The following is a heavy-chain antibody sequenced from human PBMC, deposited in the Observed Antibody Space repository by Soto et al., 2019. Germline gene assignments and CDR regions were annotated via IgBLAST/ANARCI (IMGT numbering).Heavy chain of an antibody. J-gene: IGHJ6*02. D-gene: IGHD3-3*01. V-gene: IGHV3-23*01. CDR3: AKAVRYYDFWSGYYTHHYYGMDV. Sequence: GGSLRLSCAASGFTFSSYAMSWVRQAPRKGLEWVSAISGSGGSTYYADSVKGRFTISRDNSKNTLYLQMNSLRAEDTAVYYCAKAVRYYDFWSGYYTHHYYGMDVWGQGTTVTVSS. CDR2: ISGSGGST. CDR1: GFTFSSYA.